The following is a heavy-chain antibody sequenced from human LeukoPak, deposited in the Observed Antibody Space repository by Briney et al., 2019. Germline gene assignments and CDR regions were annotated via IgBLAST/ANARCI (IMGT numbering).Heavy chain of an antibody. CDR2: IYYSGST. CDR1: GGSINSYY. Sequence: PSETLSLTCTVSGGSINSYYWNWIRQPPGKGLEWIGDIYYSGSTNYNPSLKSRVIISLDTSKNQLSLNLRSVTAADTAVYYCAGAYSSGLFDNWGQGTLVTVSS. CDR3: AGAYSSGLFDN. D-gene: IGHD6-19*01. V-gene: IGHV4-59*08. J-gene: IGHJ4*02.